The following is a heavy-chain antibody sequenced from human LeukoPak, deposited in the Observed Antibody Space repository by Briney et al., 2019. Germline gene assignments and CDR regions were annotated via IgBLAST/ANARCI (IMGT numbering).Heavy chain of an antibody. D-gene: IGHD1-20*01. V-gene: IGHV4-34*01. CDR3: AIRYNWNPIDY. CDR2: INHSGST. J-gene: IGHJ4*02. CDR1: GGSFSGYY. Sequence: SETLSLTCAVYGGSFSGYYWSWIPQPPGKGLEWIGEINHSGSTNYNPSLKSRVTISVDTSKNQFSLKLSSVTAADTAVYYCAIRYNWNPIDYWGQGTLVTVSS.